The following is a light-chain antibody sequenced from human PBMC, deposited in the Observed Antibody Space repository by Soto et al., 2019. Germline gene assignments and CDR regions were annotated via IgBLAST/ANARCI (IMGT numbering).Light chain of an antibody. V-gene: IGLV2-14*01. CDR3: SSYAGSYTHV. CDR2: EVS. Sequence: QSALTQPASVSGSPGQSITISCTGTSSDIGGYNYVSWYQQHPGRAPKLMISEVSNRPSGVSNRFSGSKSGNTASLTISGLQAEDEAAYYCSSYAGSYTHVFGTGTKLTVL. CDR1: SSDIGGYNY. J-gene: IGLJ1*01.